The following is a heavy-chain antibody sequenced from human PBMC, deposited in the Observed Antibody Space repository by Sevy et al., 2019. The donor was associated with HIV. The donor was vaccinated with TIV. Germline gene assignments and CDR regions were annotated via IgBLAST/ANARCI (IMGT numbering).Heavy chain of an antibody. J-gene: IGHJ4*02. V-gene: IGHV3-21*01. CDR3: ARDGRPAGGNYDILTGLPFDY. CDR1: GFTFSSYS. CDR2: ISSSSSYI. D-gene: IGHD3-9*01. Sequence: GGSLRLSCAASGFTFSSYSMNWVRQAPGKGLEWVSSISSSSSYIYYADSVKGRFTISRDNAKNSLYLQMNSLRAEDTAVYYCARDGRPAGGNYDILTGLPFDYWGQGTLVTVSS.